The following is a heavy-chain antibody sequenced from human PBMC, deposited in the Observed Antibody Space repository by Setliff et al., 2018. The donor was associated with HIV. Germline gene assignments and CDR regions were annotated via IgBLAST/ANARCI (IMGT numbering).Heavy chain of an antibody. V-gene: IGHV4-39*01. CDR2: IFYSGIT. CDR3: GRLSETAMASFDS. CDR1: GGSFTSRSYY. J-gene: IGHJ4*02. Sequence: SETLSLTCTVSGGSFTSRSYYWGWIRQPPGKGLEWIGSIFYSGITYYNPSLKSRVTISVDTSKNQFSLNLTSVTAADTAVYYCGRLSETAMASFDSWGQGILVTV. D-gene: IGHD2-21*02.